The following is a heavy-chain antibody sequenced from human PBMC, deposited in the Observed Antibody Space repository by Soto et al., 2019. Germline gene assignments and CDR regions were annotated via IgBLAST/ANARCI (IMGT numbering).Heavy chain of an antibody. CDR1: GGSISSGGYS. J-gene: IGHJ5*02. CDR3: ARGHWETANWFDP. CDR2: IYHSGST. V-gene: IGHV4-30-2*01. D-gene: IGHD1-26*01. Sequence: PSETLSLTCAVSGGSISSGGYSWSWIRQPPGKGLEWIGYIYHSGSTYYNPSLKSRVTISVDRSKNQFSLKLSSVTAADTAVYYCARGHWETANWFDPWGQGTLVTVSS.